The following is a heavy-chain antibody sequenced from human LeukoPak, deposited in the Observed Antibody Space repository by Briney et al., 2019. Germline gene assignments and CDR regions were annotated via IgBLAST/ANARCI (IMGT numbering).Heavy chain of an antibody. CDR2: IASDGSGT. CDR1: GFTVSSNY. Sequence: GGSLRLSCAASGFTVSSNYMNWVRQAPGKGPVWVSRIASDGSGTTYADSVKGRFSISRDNAKNTLYLQMNSLRVEDTAVYYCARGRPHGNDYWGQGTLVTVSS. CDR3: ARGRPHGNDY. V-gene: IGHV3-74*01. D-gene: IGHD4-23*01. J-gene: IGHJ4*02.